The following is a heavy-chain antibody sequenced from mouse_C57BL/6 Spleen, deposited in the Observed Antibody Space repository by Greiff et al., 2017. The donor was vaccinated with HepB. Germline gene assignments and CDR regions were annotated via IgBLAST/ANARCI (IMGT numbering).Heavy chain of an antibody. CDR2: INPNNGGT. CDR3: ARSDYSNSFAWFAY. CDR1: GYTFTDYN. J-gene: IGHJ3*01. V-gene: IGHV1-18*01. Sequence: EVQLQQSGPELVKPGASVKIPCKASGYTFTDYNMDWVKQSHGKSLEWIGDINPNNGGTIYNQKFKGKATLTVDKSSSTAYMELRSLTSEDTAVYYCARSDYSNSFAWFAYWGQGTLVTVSA. D-gene: IGHD2-5*01.